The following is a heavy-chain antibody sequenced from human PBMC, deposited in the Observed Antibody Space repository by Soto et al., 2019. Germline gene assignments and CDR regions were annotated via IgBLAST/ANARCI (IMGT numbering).Heavy chain of an antibody. J-gene: IGHJ4*02. CDR1: GFTFSSYG. CDR2: IWYDGSNK. Sequence: PGGSLRLSCAASGFTFSSYGMHWVRQAPGKGLEWVAVIWYDGSNKYYADSVKGRFTISRDNSKNTLYLQMNSLRAEDTAVYYCARVRRGFGELSDYWGQGTLVTVSS. V-gene: IGHV3-33*01. D-gene: IGHD3-10*01. CDR3: ARVRRGFGELSDY.